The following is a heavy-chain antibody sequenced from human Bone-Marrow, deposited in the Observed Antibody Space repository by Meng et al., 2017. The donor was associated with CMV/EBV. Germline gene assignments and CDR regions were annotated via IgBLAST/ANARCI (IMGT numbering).Heavy chain of an antibody. CDR1: GYTFTGYY. D-gene: IGHD3-22*01. CDR3: ARVADDYYDSSGYYNLRRVYYFDY. CDR2: INPNSGGT. Sequence: ASVKVSCKAPGYTFTGYYMHWVRQAPGQGLEWMGWINPNSGGTNYAQKFQGRVTMTRDTSISTAYMELSRLRSDDTAVYYCARVADDYYDSSGYYNLRRVYYFDYWGQGTLVTVSS. J-gene: IGHJ4*02. V-gene: IGHV1-2*02.